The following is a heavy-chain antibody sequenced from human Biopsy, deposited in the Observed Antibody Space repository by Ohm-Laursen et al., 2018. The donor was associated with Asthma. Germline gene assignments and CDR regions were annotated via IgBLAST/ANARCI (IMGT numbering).Heavy chain of an antibody. D-gene: IGHD2-2*01. V-gene: IGHV1-69*13. J-gene: IGHJ4*02. Sequence: SVKVSCKASGDSFSNYAISWVRQAPGQGLEWMGRIIPIFGPTNYAQKFQGRVTISADDSTSTAYVELSSLSSEDTALYYCARGPEYVRSSGALDYWGQGTLVTVSS. CDR3: ARGPEYVRSSGALDY. CDR2: IIPIFGPT. CDR1: GDSFSNYA.